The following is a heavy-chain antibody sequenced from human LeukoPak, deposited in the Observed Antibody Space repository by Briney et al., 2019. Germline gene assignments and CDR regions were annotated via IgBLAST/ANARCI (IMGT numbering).Heavy chain of an antibody. V-gene: IGHV3-48*03. CDR1: GFDLSTYE. CDR2: ITISGHTK. CDR3: ARGDRHADL. J-gene: IGHJ5*02. Sequence: RGSLRLSCAASGFDLSTYEMNWVRQAPGKGLEWIADITISGHTKNYADSVKGRFTISRDNARTSLYLQMNSLRVEDTGVYYCARGDRHADLWGQGTLVTVSS.